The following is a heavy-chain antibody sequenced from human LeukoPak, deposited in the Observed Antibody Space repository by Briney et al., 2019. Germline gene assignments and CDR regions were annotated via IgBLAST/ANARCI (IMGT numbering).Heavy chain of an antibody. CDR3: AKDGVATGLTHSDY. V-gene: IGHV3-23*01. J-gene: IGHJ4*02. CDR2: ISGSSTT. D-gene: IGHD5-12*01. CDR1: GFTFDSYA. Sequence: GGSLRLSCAASGFTFDSYAMSWVRQAPGKGLEWVSVISGSSTTDYADSVKGRFTISRDQSKNTMYLQMNSLRAEDTAVYYCAKDGVATGLTHSDYWGQGTLVTVSS.